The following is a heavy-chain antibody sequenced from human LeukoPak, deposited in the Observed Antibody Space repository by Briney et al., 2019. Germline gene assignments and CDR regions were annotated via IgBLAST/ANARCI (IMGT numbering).Heavy chain of an antibody. CDR3: AREGYCGGDCYHRYYYYYMDV. V-gene: IGHV1-2*02. CDR1: GYTFTGYY. Sequence: VASVKVSCKASGYTFTGYYMHWVRQAPGQGLEWMGWINPNSGGTNYAQKFQGRVTMTRDTSISTAYMELRSLRSDDTAVYYCAREGYCGGDCYHRYYYYYMDVWGKGTTVTISS. D-gene: IGHD2-21*02. CDR2: INPNSGGT. J-gene: IGHJ6*03.